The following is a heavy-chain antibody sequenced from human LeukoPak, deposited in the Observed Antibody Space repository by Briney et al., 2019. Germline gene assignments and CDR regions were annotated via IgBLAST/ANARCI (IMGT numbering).Heavy chain of an antibody. Sequence: SETLSLTCTVSGGSISSYYWSWIRQPPGKGLEWIGSIYYSGSTSYNPSLKSRVTITVDTSKNQFSLKLSSVTAADTAVYYCARFSPRAMGNYLDFWGQGTLVTVSS. CDR2: IYYSGST. CDR3: ARFSPRAMGNYLDF. D-gene: IGHD7-27*01. J-gene: IGHJ4*02. V-gene: IGHV4-59*01. CDR1: GGSISSYY.